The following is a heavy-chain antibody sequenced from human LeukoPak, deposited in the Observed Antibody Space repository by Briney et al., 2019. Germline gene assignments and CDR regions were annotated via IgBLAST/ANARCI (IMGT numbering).Heavy chain of an antibody. CDR2: ISGSGGST. D-gene: IGHD4-17*01. V-gene: IGHV3-23*01. J-gene: IGHJ4*02. CDR3: AKDSSPQRYGSFDY. Sequence: GGSLRLSCAASGFTFRSYAMSWVRQAPAKPLEWVSDISGSGGSTYYADSVKGRFPISRDNSKNTLYLQMNTLRAEDTAVYYCAKDSSPQRYGSFDYWGQGTLVTVSS. CDR1: GFTFRSYA.